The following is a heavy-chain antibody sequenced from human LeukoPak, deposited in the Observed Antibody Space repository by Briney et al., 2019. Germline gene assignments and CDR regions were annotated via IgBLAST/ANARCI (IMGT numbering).Heavy chain of an antibody. D-gene: IGHD3-22*01. Sequence: ASVKVSCKASGYTFTGYYMHWVRQAPGQGLEWMGWINLNSGGTNYAQKFQGRVTMTRDTSISTAYMELSRLRSDDTAVYYCARDNDSSGYYYGGGYYWGQGTLVTVSS. V-gene: IGHV1-2*02. CDR1: GYTFTGYY. CDR3: ARDNDSSGYYYGGGYY. CDR2: INLNSGGT. J-gene: IGHJ4*02.